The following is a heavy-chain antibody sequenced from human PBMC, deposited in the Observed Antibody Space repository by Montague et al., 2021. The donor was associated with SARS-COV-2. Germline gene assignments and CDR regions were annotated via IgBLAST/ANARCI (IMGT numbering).Heavy chain of an antibody. V-gene: IGHV6-1*01. J-gene: IGHJ6*02. D-gene: IGHD3-10*02. CDR1: GDSVPSNSAA. CDR3: ARDVRGLHLVWNYYYYDMDV. CDR2: TYYRSKWYN. Sequence: CAISGDSVPSNSAAWNWIRQSPSRGLEWLARTYYRSKWYNDYAVSVKSRITINPDTSKNQFSLQLNSVTPEDTAVYYCARDVRGLHLVWNYYYYDMDVWGQGTTVTVSS.